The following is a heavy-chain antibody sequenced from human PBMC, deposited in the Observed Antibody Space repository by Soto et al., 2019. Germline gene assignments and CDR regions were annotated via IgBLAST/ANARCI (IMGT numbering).Heavy chain of an antibody. CDR3: ARVTEYSYGQPFDY. V-gene: IGHV3-21*01. Sequence: PWGSLRLSCAAPGFTFSSYSMNWVRQAPGKGLEWVSSISSSSSYIYYADSVKGRFTISRDNAKNSLYLQMNSLRAEDTAVYYCARVTEYSYGQPFDYWGQGTLVTVSS. CDR2: ISSSSSYI. CDR1: GFTFSSYS. D-gene: IGHD5-18*01. J-gene: IGHJ4*02.